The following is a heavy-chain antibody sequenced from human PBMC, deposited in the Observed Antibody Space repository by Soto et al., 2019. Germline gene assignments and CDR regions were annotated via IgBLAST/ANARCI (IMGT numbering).Heavy chain of an antibody. CDR2: IYYSGST. V-gene: IGHV4-59*08. Sequence: SETLSLTCTVSGGSISSYYWSWIRQPPGKGLEWIGYIYYSGSTNYNPSLKSRVTISVDKSKNQFSLKLSSVTAADTAVYYCARSRGGTLRYFDWLVDYWGQGTLVTVSS. J-gene: IGHJ4*02. CDR3: ARSRGGTLRYFDWLVDY. D-gene: IGHD3-9*01. CDR1: GGSISSYY.